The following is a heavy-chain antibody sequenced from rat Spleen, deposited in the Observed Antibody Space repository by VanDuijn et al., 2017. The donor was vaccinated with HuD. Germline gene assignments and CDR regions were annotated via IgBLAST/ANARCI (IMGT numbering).Heavy chain of an antibody. Sequence: EVQLVESGGGLVQPGRSMKLSCAASGFTFSDYFMAWVRQAPTKGLEWVATITYDGRRTYYRDSVKGRFTISRDNAKSTLYLQVDSLRSEDTATYYCTRRRGAHFDYWGQGVMVTVSS. J-gene: IGHJ2*01. D-gene: IGHD1-11*01. CDR3: TRRRGAHFDY. CDR2: ITYDGRRT. V-gene: IGHV5-29*01. CDR1: GFTFSDYF.